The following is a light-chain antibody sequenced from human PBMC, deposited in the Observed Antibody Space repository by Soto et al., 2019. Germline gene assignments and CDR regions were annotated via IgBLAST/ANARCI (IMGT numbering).Light chain of an antibody. J-gene: IGKJ1*01. CDR2: DAS. Sequence: DIQMTQSPSTLSASVGDRVTITCRASQSISSWLAWYQQKPGKAPKLLIYDASSLESGVPSRFSGSGSGTEFTLTISSLQPDDFATYYCQQYNSYSCTFGQGTKVDI. V-gene: IGKV1-5*01. CDR1: QSISSW. CDR3: QQYNSYSCT.